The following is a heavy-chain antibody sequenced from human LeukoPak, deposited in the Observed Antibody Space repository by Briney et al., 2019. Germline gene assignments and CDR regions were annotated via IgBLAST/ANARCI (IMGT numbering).Heavy chain of an antibody. CDR3: ARTRSVTASPCFDH. Sequence: KDSETLSLTCAVSGYSIRSGDYWGWIRQSPGKGLDWIGRIYNRGSTHYNPSLKSRVTISVDTSKSHCSLMLSSVTAADTAVYYCARTRSVTASPCFDHWGQGTVVTVSS. J-gene: IGHJ4*02. CDR1: GYSIRSGDY. CDR2: IYNRGST. V-gene: IGHV4-38-2*01. D-gene: IGHD2-21*02.